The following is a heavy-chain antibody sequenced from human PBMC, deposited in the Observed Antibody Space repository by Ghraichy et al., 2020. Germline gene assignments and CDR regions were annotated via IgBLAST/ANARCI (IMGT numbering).Heavy chain of an antibody. Sequence: GGSLRLSCAASGFTFSNAWMSWVRQAPGKGLEWVGRIKSKTDGGTTDYAAPVKGRFTISRDDSKNTLYLQMNSLKTEDTAVYYCTTDERNYDFWSGIDYWGQGTLVTVSS. CDR3: TTDERNYDFWSGIDY. CDR2: IKSKTDGGTT. D-gene: IGHD3-3*01. CDR1: GFTFSNAW. J-gene: IGHJ4*02. V-gene: IGHV3-15*01.